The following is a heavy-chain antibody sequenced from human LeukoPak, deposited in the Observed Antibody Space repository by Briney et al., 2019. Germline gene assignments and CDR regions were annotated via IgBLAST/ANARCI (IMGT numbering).Heavy chain of an antibody. D-gene: IGHD6-13*01. J-gene: IGHJ3*01. CDR2: IYHGGGT. Sequence: SGTLSLTCAVSGGSISSTNWWTWVRQPPGKGLEWIGEIYHGGGTNYNPSFRSRVTISLDKSKNQFSVKLNSVTAADTAVYYCGVGGGVAAAGAFDVWGQGTMVTVSS. CDR3: GVGGGVAAAGAFDV. V-gene: IGHV4-4*02. CDR1: GGSISSTNW.